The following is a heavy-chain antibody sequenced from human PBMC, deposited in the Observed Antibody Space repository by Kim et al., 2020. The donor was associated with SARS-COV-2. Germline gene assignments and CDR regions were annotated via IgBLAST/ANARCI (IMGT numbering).Heavy chain of an antibody. CDR2: IYSGGSST. CDR3: AARGLDY. V-gene: IGHV3-23*03. Sequence: GGSLRLSCAASGFTFSSYAMSWVRQAPGKGLEWVSVIYSGGSSTYYADSVKGRFTISRDNSKNTLYLQMNSLRAEDTAVYYCAARGLDYWGQGTLVTVSS. D-gene: IGHD3-10*01. CDR1: GFTFSSYA. J-gene: IGHJ4*02.